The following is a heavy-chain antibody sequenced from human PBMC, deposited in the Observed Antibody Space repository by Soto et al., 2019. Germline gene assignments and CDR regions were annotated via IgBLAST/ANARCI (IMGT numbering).Heavy chain of an antibody. CDR3: TRACSGGSCYSTSDFDY. V-gene: IGHV3-73*02. CDR2: IRNRPNSYAT. J-gene: IGHJ4*02. D-gene: IGHD2-15*01. CDR1: GFRFTGSA. Sequence: EVVLVESGGGLVQPGGSRKLSCAASGFRFTGSAIHWVRQAPGKGLEWVGLIRNRPNSYATAYAESLKGRVTISRDDSRNTSYLQVKSLKSEDTAVYFCTRACSGGSCYSTSDFDYWGQGTLVTVSS.